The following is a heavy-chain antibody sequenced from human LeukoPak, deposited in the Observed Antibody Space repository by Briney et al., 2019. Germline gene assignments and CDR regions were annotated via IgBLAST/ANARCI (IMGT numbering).Heavy chain of an antibody. D-gene: IGHD1-14*01. CDR2: IRYDGSNK. Sequence: GGSLRLSCATSGFTFSSYGMHWVRQAPGKGLEWVAFIRYDGSNKYYADSVKGRFTISRDNSKNTLYLQMNSLRAEDTAVYYCAKDLRMSTGSWGQGTLVTVSS. CDR3: AKDLRMSTGS. V-gene: IGHV3-30*02. J-gene: IGHJ5*02. CDR1: GFTFSSYG.